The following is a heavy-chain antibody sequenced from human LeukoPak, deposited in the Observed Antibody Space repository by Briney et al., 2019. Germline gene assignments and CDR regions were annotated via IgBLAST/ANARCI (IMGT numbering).Heavy chain of an antibody. D-gene: IGHD6-19*01. CDR3: AKCSTSAYTTGWCNWIDP. J-gene: IGHJ5*02. Sequence: RGSLRLSCVASGFTFTSDAMNWVRQAPGKGLEWVSSTVSRGTTQYADSVKGRFTVSRDTSKNTPYLQMNSLRADDTAVYYCAKCSTSAYTTGWCNWIDPWGQGTLVTVSS. V-gene: IGHV3-23*01. CDR2: TVSRGTT. CDR1: GFTFTSDA.